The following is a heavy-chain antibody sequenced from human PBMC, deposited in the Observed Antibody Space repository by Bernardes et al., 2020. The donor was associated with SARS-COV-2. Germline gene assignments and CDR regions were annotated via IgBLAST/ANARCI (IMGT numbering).Heavy chain of an antibody. CDR2: FDPEDGET. V-gene: IGHV1-24*01. CDR3: ATIGWLQLTDAFDI. D-gene: IGHD5-12*01. J-gene: IGHJ3*02. CDR1: GYTLTELS. Sequence: ASVKVSCKVSGYTLTELSMHWVRQAPGKGLEWMGGFDPEDGETIYAQKFQGRVTMTEDTSTDTAYMELSSLRSEDTAVYYCATIGWLQLTDAFDIWGQGTMVTVSS.